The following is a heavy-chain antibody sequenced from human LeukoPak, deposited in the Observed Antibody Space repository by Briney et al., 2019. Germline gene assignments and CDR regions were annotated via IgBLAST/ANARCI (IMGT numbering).Heavy chain of an antibody. CDR3: ARGSKTIQPGWYGYYYYMDV. J-gene: IGHJ6*03. D-gene: IGHD5-18*01. CDR2: ISSSSSYI. CDR1: GFTLSSYS. V-gene: IGHV3-21*03. Sequence: GGPLRLSSAASGFTLSSYSINGVRQAPGKGLEWVSFISSSSSYIYYADSVKGRFTISRDNAQHSQYLQKNSLRAEDTAVYYCARGSKTIQPGWYGYYYYMDVWGRGTTVTVP.